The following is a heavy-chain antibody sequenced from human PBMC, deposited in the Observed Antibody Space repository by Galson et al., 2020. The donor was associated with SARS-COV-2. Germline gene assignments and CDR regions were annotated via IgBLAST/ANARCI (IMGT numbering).Heavy chain of an antibody. D-gene: IGHD2-8*02. CDR2: INHGRST. CDR1: GGSFSGYF. CDR3: AVFTTGGAVDF. J-gene: IGHJ4*02. Sequence: EPSETLSLTCAVSGGSFSGYFWTWIRQHPEKGLEWIRQINHGRSTNYNPSLKTRLTISLDTSKNQFSLKLNSVTAADMAVYYCAVFTTGGAVDFWGQGTLVTVSS. V-gene: IGHV4-34*01.